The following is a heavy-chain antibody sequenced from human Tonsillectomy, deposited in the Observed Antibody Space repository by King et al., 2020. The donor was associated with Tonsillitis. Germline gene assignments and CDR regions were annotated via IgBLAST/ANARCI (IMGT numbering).Heavy chain of an antibody. CDR1: GGTFSTYA. V-gene: IGHV1-69*01. Sequence: HVQLVESGAEVKKPGSSVKVSCKASGGTFSTYAISWVRQAPGQGLEWMGGIIPIFGTANYAQNFQGRVTITADESTSTAFMELSSLSSEDTAVYYFATKRLEVVVVPASYYYYAMDVWGQGTTVTVSS. CDR3: ATKRLEVVVVPASYYYYAMDV. D-gene: IGHD2-2*01. CDR2: IIPIFGTA. J-gene: IGHJ6*02.